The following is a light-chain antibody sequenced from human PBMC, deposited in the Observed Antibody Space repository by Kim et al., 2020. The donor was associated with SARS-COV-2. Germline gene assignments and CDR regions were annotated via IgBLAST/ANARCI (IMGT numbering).Light chain of an antibody. CDR1: QSLVHSDGNTY. J-gene: IGKJ2*01. CDR3: MQGTHWPQGYT. CDR2: KVS. V-gene: IGKV2-30*02. Sequence: DVVMTQSPLSLPVTLGQPASISCRSSQSLVHSDGNTYLNWFHQRPGQSPRRLIYKVSYRDSGVPDRVSGSGSGTDFTLKITRVEAEDVGVYYCMQGTHWPQGYTFGQGTKLEIK.